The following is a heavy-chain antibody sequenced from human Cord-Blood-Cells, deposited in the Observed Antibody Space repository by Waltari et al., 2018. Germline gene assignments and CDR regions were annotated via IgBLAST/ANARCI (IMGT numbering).Heavy chain of an antibody. D-gene: IGHD2-2*01. J-gene: IGHJ3*02. CDR3: ARERYCSSTSCYDAFDI. Sequence: QVQLVQSGAEVKKPGSSVKVSCKASGGTFSSYAISWVRQAPGQGLEWMGGIIPICGTANYAQKVQGRVTITADESTSTAYMELSSLRSEDTAVYYCARERYCSSTSCYDAFDIWGQGTMVTVSS. V-gene: IGHV1-69*01. CDR1: GGTFSSYA. CDR2: IIPICGTA.